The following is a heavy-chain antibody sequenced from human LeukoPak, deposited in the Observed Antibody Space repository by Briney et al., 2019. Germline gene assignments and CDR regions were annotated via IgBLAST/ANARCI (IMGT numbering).Heavy chain of an antibody. Sequence: PGGSLRLSCAASGFTFSSYAMSWVRQAPGKGLEWVSAISGSGGSTYYADSVKGRFTISRDNAKNSLYLQMNSLRAEDTAVYYCARDYGDAGFCGYWGQGTLVTVSS. CDR3: ARDYGDAGFCGY. V-gene: IGHV3-23*01. D-gene: IGHD4-17*01. CDR1: GFTFSSYA. J-gene: IGHJ4*02. CDR2: ISGSGGST.